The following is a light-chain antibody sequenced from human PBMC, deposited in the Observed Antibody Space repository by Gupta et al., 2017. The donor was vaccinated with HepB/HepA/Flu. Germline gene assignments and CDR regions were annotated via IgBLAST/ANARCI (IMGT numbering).Light chain of an antibody. Sequence: QLVATQSPSASASLGASVKLTCTLSSGRSNYAIAWHQQQPEKGPRYLMKVNSDGSHSKGDGIPDRFSGSSSGAERYLTISTLQSEDEADYYCQTWGTGIWVFGGGTKLTVL. CDR2: VNSDGSH. CDR3: QTWGTGIWV. V-gene: IGLV4-69*01. CDR1: SGRSNYA. J-gene: IGLJ3*02.